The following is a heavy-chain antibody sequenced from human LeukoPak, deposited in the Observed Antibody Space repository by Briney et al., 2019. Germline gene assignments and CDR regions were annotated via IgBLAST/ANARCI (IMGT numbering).Heavy chain of an antibody. Sequence: PGGSLRLSCAASGFTSSNHWMHWVRQAPGKGLEWVANIKQDGSEKYYVDSVKGRFTISRDNAKNSLYLQMNSLRAEDTAVYYCARDKSLKGAAIRTTITTFVPNDYWGQGTLVTVSS. CDR1: GFTSSNHW. V-gene: IGHV3-7*03. CDR2: IKQDGSEK. J-gene: IGHJ4*02. D-gene: IGHD4-11*01. CDR3: ARDKSLKGAAIRTTITTFVPNDY.